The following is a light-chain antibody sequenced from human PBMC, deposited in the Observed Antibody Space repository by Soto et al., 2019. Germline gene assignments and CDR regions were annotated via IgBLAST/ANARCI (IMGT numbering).Light chain of an antibody. CDR2: EVN. V-gene: IGLV2-8*01. Sequence: QSVLTQPPSASGSPEQSVTISCTGTNSDIGVYIYVSWYRQYPGEAPKLLIYEVNKRSSGVPDRFSGSKSGNTASLTVSGLQADDEAHYYCSSYSGTNNFGVFGTGTKVTVL. J-gene: IGLJ1*01. CDR3: SSYSGTNNFGV. CDR1: NSDIGVYIY.